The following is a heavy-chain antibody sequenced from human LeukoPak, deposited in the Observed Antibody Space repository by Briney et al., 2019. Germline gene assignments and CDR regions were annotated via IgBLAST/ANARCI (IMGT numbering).Heavy chain of an antibody. D-gene: IGHD2-2*02. V-gene: IGHV5-51*01. Sequence: RTGESLKISCKGSGYSFTSYWIGWVRQMPGKGLEWMGIIYPGDSDTRYSPSFQGHVTISADKSISTAYLQWSSLKASDTAMYYCARVGLGCSSTSCYTPDSFDIWGQGTMVTVSS. J-gene: IGHJ3*02. CDR3: ARVGLGCSSTSCYTPDSFDI. CDR2: IYPGDSDT. CDR1: GYSFTSYW.